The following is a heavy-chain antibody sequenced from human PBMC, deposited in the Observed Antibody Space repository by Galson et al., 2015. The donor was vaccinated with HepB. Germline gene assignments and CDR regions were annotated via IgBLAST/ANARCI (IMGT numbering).Heavy chain of an antibody. J-gene: IGHJ4*02. CDR3: ARGASSSTSSLRGLEY. Sequence: SLRLSCAASGFTFSSYWMHWVRQAPGKGLVWVSHIKSDGTITNYADSVKGRFTISRDNAKNTVYLQMNSLRVEDTAVFYCARGASSSTSSLRGLEYWGQGTLVTVSS. CDR2: IKSDGTIT. D-gene: IGHD6-6*01. V-gene: IGHV3-74*01. CDR1: GFTFSSYW.